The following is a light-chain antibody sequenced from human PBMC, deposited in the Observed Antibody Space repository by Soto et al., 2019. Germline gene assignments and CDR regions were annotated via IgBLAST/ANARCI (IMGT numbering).Light chain of an antibody. CDR1: QSVSSY. CDR3: QQYETFSGT. CDR2: DGS. V-gene: IGKV3-15*01. Sequence: EIVMTQSPATLSVSPGERATLSCRASQSVSSYLAWFQQKPGQAPRLLIYDGSTRATGIPVRFSGSGSGTEFTLTISSLQSEDFATYYCQQYETFSGTFGPGTKVDIK. J-gene: IGKJ1*01.